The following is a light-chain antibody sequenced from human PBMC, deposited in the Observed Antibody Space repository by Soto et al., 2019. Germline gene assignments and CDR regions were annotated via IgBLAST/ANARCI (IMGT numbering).Light chain of an antibody. CDR2: EVS. V-gene: IGLV2-14*01. CDR3: TSYTGSSTPWV. CDR1: SSDIGGYNY. J-gene: IGLJ3*02. Sequence: QSALTQPASVSGSLGQSITISCVGTSSDIGGYNYVSWYQQHPGKAPKLMIYEVSNRPSGVSSRFSGSKSGSTASLTISGLRAEDEADYYCTSYTGSSTPWVFGGGTKLTVL.